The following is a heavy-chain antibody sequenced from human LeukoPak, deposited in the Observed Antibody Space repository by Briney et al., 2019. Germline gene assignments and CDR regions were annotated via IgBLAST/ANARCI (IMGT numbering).Heavy chain of an antibody. D-gene: IGHD4-23*01. V-gene: IGHV3-48*03. CDR3: ARDTVFGGKGDY. CDR1: GFTFSSYE. CDR2: ISSSGSTI. Sequence: PGGSLRLSCAASGFTFSSYEMNWVRQAPGKGQEWVSYISSSGSTIYYADSVKGRFTISRDNAKNSLYLQMNSLRAEDTAVYYCARDTVFGGKGDYWGQGTLVTVSS. J-gene: IGHJ4*02.